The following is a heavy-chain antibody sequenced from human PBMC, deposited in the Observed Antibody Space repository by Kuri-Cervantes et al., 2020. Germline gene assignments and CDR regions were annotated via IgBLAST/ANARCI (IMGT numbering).Heavy chain of an antibody. V-gene: IGHV3-48*03. CDR1: EFTFSSYE. CDR3: ARGITIFGVGAFGLYYFDY. Sequence: GESLKISCAASEFTFSSYEMNWVRQAPGKGLEWVSYISSSGSSIYYADSVKGRFTISRDNAKNSLSLQMNSPRAEDTAVYFCARGITIFGVGAFGLYYFDYWGQGTLVTVSS. CDR2: ISSSGSSI. D-gene: IGHD3-3*01. J-gene: IGHJ4*02.